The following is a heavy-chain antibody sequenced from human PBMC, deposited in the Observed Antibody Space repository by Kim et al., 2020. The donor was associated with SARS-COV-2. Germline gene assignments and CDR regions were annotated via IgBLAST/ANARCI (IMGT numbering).Heavy chain of an antibody. J-gene: IGHJ1*01. CDR1: GGSFSGYY. D-gene: IGHD3-22*01. V-gene: IGHV4-34*01. Sequence: SETLSLTCAAYGGSFSGYYWSWIRQPPGKGLEWIGEINHSGSTNYNPSPKSGVTISVDTSKNQFSLKLSSVTAADTAWYYSARGLRSPRAYYYGSSGFPHSAEYFQHWGQGTLVTVSS. CDR2: INHSGST. CDR3: ARGLRSPRAYYYGSSGFPHSAEYFQH.